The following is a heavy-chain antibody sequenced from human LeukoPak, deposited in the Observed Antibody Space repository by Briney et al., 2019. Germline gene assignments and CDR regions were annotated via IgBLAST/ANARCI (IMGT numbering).Heavy chain of an antibody. CDR3: ARLNDVVVVAATSAFDI. Sequence: PSETLSLTCAVYGVSFSGYYWSWLRQPPGKGLEWVGEINHSGSTNYNPSLKSRVTISVDTSKNQFSLKLSSVTAADTAVYYCARLNDVVVVAATSAFDIWGQGTMVTVSS. V-gene: IGHV4-34*01. CDR2: INHSGST. D-gene: IGHD2-15*01. CDR1: GVSFSGYY. J-gene: IGHJ3*02.